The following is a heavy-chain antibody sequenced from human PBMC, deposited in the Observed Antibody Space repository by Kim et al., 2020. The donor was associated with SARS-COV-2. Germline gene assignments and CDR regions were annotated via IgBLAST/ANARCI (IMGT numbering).Heavy chain of an antibody. V-gene: IGHV3-23*01. J-gene: IGHJ3*02. CDR2: ISGSGGNT. Sequence: GGSLRLSCAASGFTFSSYAMSWVRQAPGKGLEWVSSISGSGGNTYYADAAKGRFTISRDNSKNTLYLQMSSLRVEDTALFYCAKDRRGSATYDVFDMWGQGTMVTVSS. CDR3: AKDRRGSATYDVFDM. D-gene: IGHD3-10*01. CDR1: GFTFSSYA.